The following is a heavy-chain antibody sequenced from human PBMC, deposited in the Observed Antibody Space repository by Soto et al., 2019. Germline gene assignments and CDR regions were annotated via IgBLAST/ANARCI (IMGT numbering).Heavy chain of an antibody. CDR1: GFTFSSYA. D-gene: IGHD3-22*01. V-gene: IGHV3-23*01. Sequence: EVQLLESGGGLVQPGGSLTLSCAASGFTFSSYAMSWVRQAPGKGLEWVSTISGSGGITFHADSVKGRLAISRDNSKNTRFMQMNSLRVEDTAVYHCAKVGGSSGVSIDYYAMDVWGQGTTVTVSS. J-gene: IGHJ6*02. CDR2: ISGSGGIT. CDR3: AKVGGSSGVSIDYYAMDV.